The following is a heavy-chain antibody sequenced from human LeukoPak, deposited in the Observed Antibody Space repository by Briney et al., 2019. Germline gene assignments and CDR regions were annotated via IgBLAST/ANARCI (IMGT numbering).Heavy chain of an antibody. Sequence: GGSLRLSCAASGFTFNTYWMSWVRQAPGKGPEWVANVNEDGSRKYYEDSVKGRFTISRDNARSSLYLQMNNLRVEDTAVYYCARDIPGGASHLDYWGQGTLVTVSS. CDR3: ARDIPGGASHLDY. J-gene: IGHJ4*02. CDR1: GFTFNTYW. D-gene: IGHD1-26*01. V-gene: IGHV3-7*01. CDR2: VNEDGSRK.